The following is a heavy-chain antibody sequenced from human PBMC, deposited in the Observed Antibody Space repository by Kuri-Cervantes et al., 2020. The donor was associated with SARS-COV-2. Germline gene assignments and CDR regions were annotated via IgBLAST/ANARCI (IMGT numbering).Heavy chain of an antibody. Sequence: LSLTGAASGFTFSSYAMHWVRQAPGKGLEWVAVISYDGSNKYYADSVKGRFTISRDNSKNTLYLQMNSLRAEDTAVYYCARDLGVVVPAIDYGMDVWGQGTTVTVSS. D-gene: IGHD2-2*01. CDR1: GFTFSSYA. J-gene: IGHJ6*02. CDR3: ARDLGVVVPAIDYGMDV. V-gene: IGHV3-30-3*01. CDR2: ISYDGSNK.